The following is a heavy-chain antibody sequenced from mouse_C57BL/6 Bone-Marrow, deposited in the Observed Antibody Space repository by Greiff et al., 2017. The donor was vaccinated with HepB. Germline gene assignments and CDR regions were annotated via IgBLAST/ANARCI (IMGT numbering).Heavy chain of an antibody. J-gene: IGHJ2*01. D-gene: IGHD1-1*01. CDR3: AREGTTVVAHFDY. Sequence: DVMLVESGGGLVKPGGSLKLSCAASGFTFSSYAMSWVRQTPEKRLEWVATISDGGSYTYYPDNVKGRFTISRDNAKNNLYLQMSHLKSEDTAMYYCAREGTTVVAHFDYWGQGTTLTVSS. CDR1: GFTFSSYA. V-gene: IGHV5-4*01. CDR2: ISDGGSYT.